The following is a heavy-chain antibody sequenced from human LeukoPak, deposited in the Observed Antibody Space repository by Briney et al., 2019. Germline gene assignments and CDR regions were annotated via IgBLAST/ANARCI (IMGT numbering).Heavy chain of an antibody. Sequence: GASVKVSCTASRYTLTSHYMHWVRQAPGQGLEWMGLISPRGGATIYGQKFQGRVTMTSDTSTSTVYMELSSLRPADTAVYYCASGMQLRVGELLLDTSYDGFDLWGQGTMVTVSS. J-gene: IGHJ3*01. V-gene: IGHV1-46*01. CDR1: RYTLTSHY. CDR3: ASGMQLRVGELLLDTSYDGFDL. CDR2: ISPRGGAT. D-gene: IGHD3-16*01.